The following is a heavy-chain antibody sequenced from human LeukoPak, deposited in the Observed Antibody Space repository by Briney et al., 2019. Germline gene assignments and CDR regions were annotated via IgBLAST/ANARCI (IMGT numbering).Heavy chain of an antibody. CDR1: GYSLTDIG. CDR3: ARVVELGNWYFDL. Sequence: ASVKVSCKVSGYSLTDIGIHWVRQAPGQGLEWMGWINPNSGGTNYAQKFQGRVTITRNTSISTAYMELSSLRSEDTAVYYCARVVELGNWYFDLWGRGTLVTVSS. J-gene: IGHJ2*01. V-gene: IGHV1-8*01. CDR2: INPNSGGT. D-gene: IGHD7-27*01.